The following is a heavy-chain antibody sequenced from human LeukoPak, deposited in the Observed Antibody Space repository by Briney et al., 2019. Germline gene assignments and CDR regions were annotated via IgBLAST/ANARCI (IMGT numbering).Heavy chain of an antibody. CDR2: IKQEGSEK. D-gene: IGHD3-10*01. Sequence: PGGSLRLSCAASGFTFSSYWMSWVRQAPGKGLEWVANIKQEGSEKYYVDSVKGRFTISRDNAKNSLYLQMNSLRAEDTAVYYCASDYYGSGTYYKVGNGFDYWGQGTLVTVSS. CDR3: ASDYYGSGTYYKVGNGFDY. J-gene: IGHJ4*02. V-gene: IGHV3-7*01. CDR1: GFTFSSYW.